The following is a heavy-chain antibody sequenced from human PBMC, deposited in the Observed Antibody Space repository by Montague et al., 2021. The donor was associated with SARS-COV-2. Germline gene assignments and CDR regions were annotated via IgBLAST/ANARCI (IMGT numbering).Heavy chain of an antibody. D-gene: IGHD1-1*01. CDR3: TSGREGNYNVMDV. CDR1: GDSVSRNSAT. CDR2: TYYRSKWYN. Sequence: CAISGDSVSRNSATWNWVRQSPSRGLEWLGRTYYRSKWYNDYAVSVRGRVTINPDTSKNQFSLQLNSVTPEDTAIYYCTSGREGNYNVMDVWGQGTTVTVFS. V-gene: IGHV6-1*01. J-gene: IGHJ6*02.